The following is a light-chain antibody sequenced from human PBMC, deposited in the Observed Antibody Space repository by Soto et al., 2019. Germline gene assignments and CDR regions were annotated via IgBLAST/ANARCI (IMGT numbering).Light chain of an antibody. CDR1: QSVSSN. CDR2: GAS. V-gene: IGKV3-15*01. J-gene: IGKJ4*01. CDR3: QQYNNWPLL. Sequence: EIVMTQSPATLPVSPGERATLSCRASQSVSSNLAWYQQKPGQAPRLLIYGASTRATGIPARFSGSGSGTEFTLTISSLQSEDFAVYYCQQYNNWPLLFGGGTKVEIK.